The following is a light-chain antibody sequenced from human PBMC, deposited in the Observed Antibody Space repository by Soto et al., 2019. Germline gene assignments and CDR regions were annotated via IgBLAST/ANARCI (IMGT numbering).Light chain of an antibody. Sequence: DIQRTQSPSSLSSSLGCRVTITCRXSQNIYNSLNWYQQKAGRAPAVLIYGASNLQGGVPLRFSGSGSGTDFTLTISGLQPEDSATYYCQESRSALWGTCGQGTKVDI. CDR1: QNIYNS. J-gene: IGKJ1*01. CDR2: GAS. CDR3: QESRSALWGT. V-gene: IGKV1-39*01.